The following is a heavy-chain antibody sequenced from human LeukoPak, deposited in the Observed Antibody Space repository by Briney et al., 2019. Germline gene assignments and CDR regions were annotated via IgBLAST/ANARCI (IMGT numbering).Heavy chain of an antibody. CDR3: ARGGYCSGGSCYYFDY. Sequence: GGSLRLSCAASGFTFSNYTMSWVRQAPGKGLEWVSGISSTGGSTYYADSVKGRFTISRDNSKNTLYLQMNSLTAEDTAVYYCARGGYCSGGSCYYFDYWGQGTLVTVSS. V-gene: IGHV3-23*01. J-gene: IGHJ4*02. CDR2: ISSTGGST. D-gene: IGHD2-15*01. CDR1: GFTFSNYT.